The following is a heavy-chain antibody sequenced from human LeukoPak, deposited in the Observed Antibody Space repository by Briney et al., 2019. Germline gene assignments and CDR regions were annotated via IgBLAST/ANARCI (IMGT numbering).Heavy chain of an antibody. CDR1: GGSISSYY. V-gene: IGHV4-59*01. CDR3: ARYNWNFSLGSYYFDC. Sequence: PSETLSLTCTVSGGSISSYYWSWIRQPPGKGLEWIGYIYCSGSTNYNPSLKSRVTISVDTSKNQFSLKLSSVTAADTAVYYCARYNWNFSLGSYYFDCWGQGTLVTVSS. CDR2: IYCSGST. J-gene: IGHJ4*02. D-gene: IGHD1-7*01.